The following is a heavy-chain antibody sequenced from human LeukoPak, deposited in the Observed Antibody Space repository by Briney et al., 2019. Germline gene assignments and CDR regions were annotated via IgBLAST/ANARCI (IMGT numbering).Heavy chain of an antibody. CDR2: IYYSGST. J-gene: IGHJ4*02. D-gene: IGHD3-10*01. V-gene: IGHV4-59*08. CDR3: ARGLSVYYYGSGSYYY. Sequence: SETLSLTCTVSGGSISSYYWSWIRQPPGKGLEWIGYIYYSGSTNYNPSLKSRVTISVDTSKNQFSLKLSSVTAADTAVYYCARGLSVYYYGSGSYYYWGQGTLVTVSS. CDR1: GGSISSYY.